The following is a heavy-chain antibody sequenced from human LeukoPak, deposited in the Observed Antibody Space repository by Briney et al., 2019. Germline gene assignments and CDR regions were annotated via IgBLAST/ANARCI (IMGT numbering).Heavy chain of an antibody. CDR3: ASHTYGDYGRYYYGMDV. Sequence: QPGGSLRLSCVVSGFTFSTYWMSWVRQAPGKGLEWVSAISGSGGSTYYADSVKGRFTISRDNSKNTLYLQMNSLRAEDTAVYYCASHTYGDYGRYYYGMDVWGQGTTVTVSS. CDR2: ISGSGGST. D-gene: IGHD4-17*01. CDR1: GFTFSTYW. V-gene: IGHV3-23*01. J-gene: IGHJ6*02.